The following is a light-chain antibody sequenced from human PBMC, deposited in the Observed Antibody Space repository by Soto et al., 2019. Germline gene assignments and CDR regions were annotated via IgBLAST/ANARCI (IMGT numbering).Light chain of an antibody. CDR2: GSS. J-gene: IGKJ1*01. CDR1: QLFSIN. CDR3: QHYNNWPPAAT. V-gene: IGKV3-15*01. Sequence: EIVMTQSPATLFVSPGESVTLSCMAVQLFSINLYWYQRRPGQAPRLLIYGSSTRATGVPPRLSGSASGTDFTLTISSLQSADFAIYYCQHYNNWPPAATFGQGTKVDIK.